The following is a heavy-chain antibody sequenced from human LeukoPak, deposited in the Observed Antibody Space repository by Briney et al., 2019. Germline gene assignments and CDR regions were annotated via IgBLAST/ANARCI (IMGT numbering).Heavy chain of an antibody. J-gene: IGHJ6*03. CDR1: GGSFSGYY. CDR2: INHSGST. CDR3: ARYAHYDFWSGYYDYYMDV. D-gene: IGHD3-3*01. V-gene: IGHV4-34*01. Sequence: ASETLSLTCAVYGGSFSGYYWSWIRQPPGKGLEWIGEINHSGSTNYNPSLKSRVTISVDTSKNQFSLKLSSVTAADTAVYYCARYAHYDFWSGYYDYYMDVWGKGTTVTVSS.